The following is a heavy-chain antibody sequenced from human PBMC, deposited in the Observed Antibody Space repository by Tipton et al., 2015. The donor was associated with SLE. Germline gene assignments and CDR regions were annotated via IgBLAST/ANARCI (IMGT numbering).Heavy chain of an antibody. CDR1: GGSFSGYH. Sequence: TLSLTCAVNGGSFSGYHCSWIRQPPGKGLEWIAEINHSGSTTYNPSLMSRVTISLDKSRNQFSLKLTSVTAADTAVYYCAKASLGGIWYFDLWGRGTLVTVSS. CDR2: INHSGST. CDR3: AKASLGGIWYFDL. J-gene: IGHJ2*01. V-gene: IGHV4-34*01.